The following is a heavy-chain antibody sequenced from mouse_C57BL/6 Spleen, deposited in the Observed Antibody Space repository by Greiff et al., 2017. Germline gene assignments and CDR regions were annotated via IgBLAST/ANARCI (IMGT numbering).Heavy chain of an antibody. D-gene: IGHD2-4*01. CDR2: LNPNNGGT. CDR1: GYTFTDYY. V-gene: IGHV1-26*01. CDR3: ARYYDYDSWFAY. J-gene: IGHJ3*01. Sequence: EVQLQQSGPELVKPGASVKISCKASGYTFTDYYMNWVKQSHGKSLEWIGDLNPNNGGTSYNQKFKGKATLTVDKSSSTAYMELRSLTSEDSAVYYCARYYDYDSWFAYWGQGTLVTVSA.